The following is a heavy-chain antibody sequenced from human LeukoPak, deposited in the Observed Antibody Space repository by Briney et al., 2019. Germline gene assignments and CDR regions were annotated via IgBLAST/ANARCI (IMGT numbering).Heavy chain of an antibody. D-gene: IGHD4-17*01. V-gene: IGHV4-39*01. Sequence: SETLSLTCTVSGGSISSSSYYWGWIRQPPGKGLEWIGSIYYSGSTYYTPSLKIRVTISVDTSKNQFSLKLSSVTAADTAVYYCARRDYGDYNNWFDPWGQGTLVTVSS. CDR1: GGSISSSSYY. CDR3: ARRDYGDYNNWFDP. J-gene: IGHJ5*02. CDR2: IYYSGST.